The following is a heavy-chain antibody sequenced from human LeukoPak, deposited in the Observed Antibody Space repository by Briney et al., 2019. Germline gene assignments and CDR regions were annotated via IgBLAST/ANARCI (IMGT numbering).Heavy chain of an antibody. CDR3: ARSRGSSSWYEN. CDR2: MNPKSGNT. V-gene: IGHV1-8*01. Sequence: ASVKVSCKASGYTFTSYDINWVREATGQGLEWRGCMNPKSGNTGYAQKFQGRVTMTRNTSISTAFMELRSLRSEDTAVYYCARSRGSSSWYENWGQGTLVTVSS. D-gene: IGHD6-13*01. CDR1: GYTFTSYD. J-gene: IGHJ4*02.